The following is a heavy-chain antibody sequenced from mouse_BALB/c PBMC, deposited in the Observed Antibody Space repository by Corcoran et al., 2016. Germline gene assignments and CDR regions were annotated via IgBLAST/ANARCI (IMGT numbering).Heavy chain of an antibody. CDR1: GYRFTDYN. CDR3: ARWGITTFDY. Sequence: EVLLQQSGPELVKPGASVKIPCKASGYRFTDYNMDWGRQSHGKSLEWIGDINPRSGGTIYNQTLKGKATLTVDKSSSTAYMELHSLTSEDTAVYYCARWGITTFDYWGQGTSVTVSS. D-gene: IGHD1-1*01. CDR2: INPRSGGT. V-gene: IGHV1-18*01. J-gene: IGHJ2*03.